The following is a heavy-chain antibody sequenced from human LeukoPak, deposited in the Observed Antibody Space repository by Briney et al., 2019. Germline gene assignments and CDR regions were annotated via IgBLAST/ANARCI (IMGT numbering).Heavy chain of an antibody. Sequence: GGSLRLPCAASGFTFSDYYMSWIRQAPGKGLEWVSYISSSGSTIYYADSVKGRFTISRDNSKNTLYLQMNSLRAEDTAVYYCAKTSRGYSYGYFDYWGQGTLVTVSS. J-gene: IGHJ4*02. CDR3: AKTSRGYSYGYFDY. V-gene: IGHV3-11*01. CDR2: ISSSGSTI. CDR1: GFTFSDYY. D-gene: IGHD5-18*01.